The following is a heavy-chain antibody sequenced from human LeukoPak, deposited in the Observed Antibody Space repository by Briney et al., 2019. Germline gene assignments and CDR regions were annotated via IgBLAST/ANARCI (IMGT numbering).Heavy chain of an antibody. CDR2: IYYSGST. J-gene: IGHJ4*02. Sequence: SETLSLTCTVSGGSISSYYWSWIRQPPGKGLEWIGYIYYSGSTYYNPSLKSRVTISVDTSKNQFSLKLSSVTAADTAVYYCAGTYYYGSGSPGRLDYWGQGTLVTVSS. D-gene: IGHD3-10*01. V-gene: IGHV4-59*01. CDR1: GGSISSYY. CDR3: AGTYYYGSGSPGRLDY.